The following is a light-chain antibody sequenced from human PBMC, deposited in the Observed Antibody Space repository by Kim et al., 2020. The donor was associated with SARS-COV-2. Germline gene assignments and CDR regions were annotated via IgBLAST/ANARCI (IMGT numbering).Light chain of an antibody. J-gene: IGLJ2*01. V-gene: IGLV3-1*01. CDR3: QAWDRSTAV. CDR1: KLGEKY. CDR2: QDI. Sequence: SYELTQPPSVSLSPGQTASITCSGDKLGEKYASWYQQKPGQSPVLVIYQDIKRPSGIPERFSGSNSGNTATLTISGTQAMDEADYYCQAWDRSTAVFGGGTQLTVL.